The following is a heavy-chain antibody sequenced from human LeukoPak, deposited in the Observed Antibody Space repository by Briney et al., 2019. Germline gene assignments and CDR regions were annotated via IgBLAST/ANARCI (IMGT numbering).Heavy chain of an antibody. V-gene: IGHV1-69*04. CDR2: IIPILGIA. Sequence: ASVKVSCKASGGTFSSYAISWVRQAPGQGLEWMGRIIPILGIANYAQKFQGRVTITTDESTSTAYMELSSLRSEDTAVYYCAVSFGGPPDYWGQGTLVTVSS. D-gene: IGHD2-15*01. CDR1: GGTFSSYA. J-gene: IGHJ4*02. CDR3: AVSFGGPPDY.